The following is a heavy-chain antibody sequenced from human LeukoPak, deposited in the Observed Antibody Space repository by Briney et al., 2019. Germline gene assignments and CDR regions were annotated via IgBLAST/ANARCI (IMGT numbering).Heavy chain of an antibody. Sequence: PGGSLRLSCAASGFTFSSYSMNWVRQAPGKGLEWVSSISSSSGYIYYADSVKGRFTISRDNAKNSLYLQMNSLRAEDTAVYYCARVSDSSGYYYQDYWGQGTLVTVSS. CDR1: GFTFSSYS. CDR3: ARVSDSSGYYYQDY. D-gene: IGHD3-22*01. J-gene: IGHJ4*02. V-gene: IGHV3-21*01. CDR2: ISSSSGYI.